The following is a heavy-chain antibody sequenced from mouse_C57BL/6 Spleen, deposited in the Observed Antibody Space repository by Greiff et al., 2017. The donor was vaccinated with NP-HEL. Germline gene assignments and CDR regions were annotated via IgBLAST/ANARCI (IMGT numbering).Heavy chain of an antibody. Sequence: EVKLQESGPGMVKPSQSLSLTCTVTGYSITSGYDWHWIRHFPGNKLEWMGYISYSGSTNYNPSLKSRISINHDTSKNHFFLKLNSVTTEDTATYYCARSVYYGSSYEYFDYWGQGTTLTVSS. V-gene: IGHV3-1*01. CDR2: ISYSGST. J-gene: IGHJ2*01. CDR3: ARSVYYGSSYEYFDY. CDR1: GYSITSGYD. D-gene: IGHD1-1*01.